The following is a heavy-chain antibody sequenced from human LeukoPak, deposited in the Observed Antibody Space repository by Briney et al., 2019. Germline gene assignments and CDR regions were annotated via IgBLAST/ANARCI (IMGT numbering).Heavy chain of an antibody. CDR3: ARDRDCSGGSCYFFGTDY. Sequence: GGSLRLSCSASGFTFSSYAMHWVRQAPGKGLEYVSAISSNGGSTYYADSVKGRFTISRDNAKNSLYLQMNSLRVEDTAVYYCARDRDCSGGSCYFFGTDYWGQGTLVTVSS. V-gene: IGHV3-64*04. CDR2: ISSNGGST. CDR1: GFTFSSYA. J-gene: IGHJ4*02. D-gene: IGHD2-15*01.